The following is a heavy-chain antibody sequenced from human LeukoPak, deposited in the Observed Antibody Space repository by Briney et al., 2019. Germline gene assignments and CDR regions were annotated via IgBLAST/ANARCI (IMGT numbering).Heavy chain of an antibody. Sequence: ASVKVSCKASGYTFTRYYMHWVRQAPGQGLEWMGRINPYSGGTNYAQKFQGRVTMTRDTSISTAYMELSRLRSDDTAVYYCAVPEGVVGATNNWFDPWGQGTLVTVSS. D-gene: IGHD1-26*01. CDR2: INPYSGGT. CDR1: GYTFTRYY. V-gene: IGHV1-2*06. CDR3: AVPEGVVGATNNWFDP. J-gene: IGHJ5*02.